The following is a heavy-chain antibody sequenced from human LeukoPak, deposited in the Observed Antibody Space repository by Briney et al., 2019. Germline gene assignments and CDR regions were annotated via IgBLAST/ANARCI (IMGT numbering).Heavy chain of an antibody. CDR2: INPNSGGT. Sequence: GASVKVSCKASGYTFTGYYMHWVRQAPGQGLEWMGRINPNSGGTNYAQKFQGRVTMTRDTSISTAYMELSRLRSDDTAVYYCARDGARITICGVVNRIYYWGQGTLVTVSS. V-gene: IGHV1-2*06. CDR3: ARDGARITICGVVNRIYY. D-gene: IGHD3-3*01. CDR1: GYTFTGYY. J-gene: IGHJ4*02.